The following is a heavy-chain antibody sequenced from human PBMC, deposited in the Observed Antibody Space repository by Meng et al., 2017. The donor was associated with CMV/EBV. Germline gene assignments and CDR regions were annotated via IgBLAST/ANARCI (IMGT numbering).Heavy chain of an antibody. Sequence: QITLKESGPTPVKPTQTLTLTCTLSGFSLSTSGVGVGWIRQPPGKALEWLALIYWDDDKRYSPSLKSRLTITKDTSKNQVVLTMTNMDPVDTATYYCARIAAAGRFDYWGQGTLVTVSS. J-gene: IGHJ4*02. V-gene: IGHV2-5*02. CDR1: GFSLSTSGVG. CDR3: ARIAAAGRFDY. D-gene: IGHD6-13*01. CDR2: IYWDDDK.